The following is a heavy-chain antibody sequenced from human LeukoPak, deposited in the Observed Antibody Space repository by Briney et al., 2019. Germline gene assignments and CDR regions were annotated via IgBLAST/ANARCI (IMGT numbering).Heavy chain of an antibody. J-gene: IGHJ1*01. CDR2: IYHSGST. Sequence: PSETLSLTCAVSGGSISSGGYSWSWMRQPPGKGREWIGYIYHSGSTYYNPSLKSRVTISVDRSKNQFSLKLSSVTAADTAVYYCARDGSDYGVGGFQRWGQGTLVTVSS. CDR1: GGSISSGGYS. CDR3: ARDGSDYGVGGFQR. D-gene: IGHD4-17*01. V-gene: IGHV4-30-2*01.